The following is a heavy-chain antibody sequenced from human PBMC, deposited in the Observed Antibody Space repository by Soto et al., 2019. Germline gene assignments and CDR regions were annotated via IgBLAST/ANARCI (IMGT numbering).Heavy chain of an antibody. CDR2: ISAYNGNT. Sequence: QVQLVQSGAEVKKPGASVKVSCKASGYTFTSYGISWVRQAPRQGLEWMGWISAYNGNTNYAQKLQGRVTMTTDTSPSTAYMELRSLRSDDTAVYYCARDPYSSSSDNWFDPWGQGTLVTVSS. CDR1: GYTFTSYG. CDR3: ARDPYSSSSDNWFDP. D-gene: IGHD6-13*01. J-gene: IGHJ5*02. V-gene: IGHV1-18*01.